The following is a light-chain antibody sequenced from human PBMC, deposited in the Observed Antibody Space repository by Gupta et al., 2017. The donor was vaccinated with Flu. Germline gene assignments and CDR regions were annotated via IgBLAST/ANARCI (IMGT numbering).Light chain of an antibody. Sequence: EKVLTQSPAALCVSPGESATVCCRASQSVSSHLAWYQQKPGQAPSLLIYDTSTRATGIPARFSGSGSGTEFTLTISSLQSEDFAVYYCQQYNSWPFTFGPGTKVEIK. V-gene: IGKV3-15*01. CDR1: QSVSSH. CDR2: DTS. J-gene: IGKJ3*01. CDR3: QQYNSWPFT.